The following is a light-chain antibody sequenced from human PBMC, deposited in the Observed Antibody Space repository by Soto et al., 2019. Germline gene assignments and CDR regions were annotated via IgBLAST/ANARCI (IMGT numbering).Light chain of an antibody. J-gene: IGKJ4*01. CDR3: QQHKNWPLT. CDR1: QSITDN. V-gene: IGKV3-15*01. Sequence: EIVMTQSPATLSVSPGETATLSCRASQSITDNLAWYQQKPGQAPRLLIYDASTRATGIPARFSGSVSGTEFTLTISSLQSEDFAVYHCQQHKNWPLTFGGGTKVEIK. CDR2: DAS.